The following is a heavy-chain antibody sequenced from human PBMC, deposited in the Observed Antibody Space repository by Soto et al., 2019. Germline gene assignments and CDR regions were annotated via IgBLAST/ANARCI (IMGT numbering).Heavy chain of an antibody. CDR2: ISAYNCNT. J-gene: IGHJ4*02. CDR1: AYTFTSYG. D-gene: IGHD3-22*01. CDR3: ARSGSSGYYVDY. V-gene: IGHV1-18*01. Sequence: ASVKVPCTASAYTFTSYGFTWVRQAPEQWLEWMGWISAYNCNTNYAQKLQGKVTMTTDTSTSTAYMELRSLRSDDTAVYYCARSGSSGYYVDYWGQGTLVTVSS.